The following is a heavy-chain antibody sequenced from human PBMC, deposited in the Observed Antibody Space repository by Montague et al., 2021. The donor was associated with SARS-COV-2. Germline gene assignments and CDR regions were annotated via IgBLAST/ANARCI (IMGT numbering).Heavy chain of an antibody. CDR3: AKGRGTSCSDY. Sequence: SLRLSCAASGFAVSTAVVSWVRQAPGKGLEWVSTINGGGSSTYYXDSMRGRFTISRDNSENTLYLQMNSLRAEDTAIYYCAKGRGTSCSDYWGQGTLVTVSS. D-gene: IGHD2-15*01. V-gene: IGHV3-23*01. J-gene: IGHJ4*02. CDR1: GFAVSTAV. CDR2: INGGGSST.